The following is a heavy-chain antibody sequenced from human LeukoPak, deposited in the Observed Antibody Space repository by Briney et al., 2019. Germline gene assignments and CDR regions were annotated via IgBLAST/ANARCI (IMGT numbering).Heavy chain of an antibody. CDR3: ARDRITIFGVVNKGWFDP. J-gene: IGHJ5*02. CDR1: GGTFSSYA. Sequence: SVKVSCKASGGTFSSYAISWVRQAPGQGLEWIGGIIPIFGTANYAQKFQGRVTITTDESTSTAYMELSSLRSEDTAVYYCARDRITIFGVVNKGWFDPWGQGTLVTVSS. V-gene: IGHV1-69*05. D-gene: IGHD3-3*01. CDR2: IIPIFGTA.